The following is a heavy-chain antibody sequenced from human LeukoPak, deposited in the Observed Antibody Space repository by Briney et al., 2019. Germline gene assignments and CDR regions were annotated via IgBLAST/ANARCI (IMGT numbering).Heavy chain of an antibody. J-gene: IGHJ4*02. CDR2: IKQDGSEK. V-gene: IGHV3-7*03. CDR1: GFSFSTYW. Sequence: GGSLRLSCVASGFSFSTYWMSWVRQAPGKGLEWVANIKQDGSEKYCVASVKGRFTISRDNAKNSLFLQMNSLRVEDTAVYYCARDAYSSNWYDFLIDYWGQGTLVTVSS. D-gene: IGHD6-13*01. CDR3: ARDAYSSNWYDFLIDY.